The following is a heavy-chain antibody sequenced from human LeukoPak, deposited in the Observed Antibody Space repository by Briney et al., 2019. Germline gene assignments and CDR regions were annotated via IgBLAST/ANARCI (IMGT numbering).Heavy chain of an antibody. Sequence: SETLSLTCTVSGGSISSSSDYWGWIRQPPGKGLEWIGSIYYSGSTYYNPSLKSRVTISVDTSKNQFSLKLSSVTAADTAVYYCARGYRVRHGRGYSYGYVRYYFDYWGQGTLVTVSS. CDR3: ARGYRVRHGRGYSYGYVRYYFDY. CDR2: IYYSGST. CDR1: GGSISSSSDY. V-gene: IGHV4-39*01. D-gene: IGHD5-18*01. J-gene: IGHJ4*02.